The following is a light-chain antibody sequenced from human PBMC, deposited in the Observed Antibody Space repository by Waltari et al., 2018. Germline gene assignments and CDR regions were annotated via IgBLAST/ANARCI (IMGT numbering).Light chain of an antibody. V-gene: IGLV10-54*04. J-gene: IGLJ3*02. CDR1: SNNVGNQG. CDR2: RNN. CDR3: SAWDSNLSAWV. Sequence: QAGLTQPPSVSKALRQTATLTCTGNSNNVGNQGAAWLQQHQGHPPKLLSYRNNNRPSVLSARFSASRSGNTASLTITGLQPEDEADYYCSAWDSNLSAWVFGGGTKLTVL.